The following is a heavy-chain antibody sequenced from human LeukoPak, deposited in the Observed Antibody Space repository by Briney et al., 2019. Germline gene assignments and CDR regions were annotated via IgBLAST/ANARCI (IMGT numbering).Heavy chain of an antibody. V-gene: IGHV4-59*08. CDR1: GXSISSYY. D-gene: IGHD3-3*01. CDR2: IYYSEST. Sequence: SETLSLTCTVSGXSISSYYWSWIRQPPGKSLEWIGYIYYSESTNYNPSLKSRVTISVDTSKNQFSLKLSSVTAADTAVYYCARLFGGWSGYPKTYYYYGMDVWGQGTTVTVSS. J-gene: IGHJ6*02. CDR3: ARLFGGWSGYPKTYYYYGMDV.